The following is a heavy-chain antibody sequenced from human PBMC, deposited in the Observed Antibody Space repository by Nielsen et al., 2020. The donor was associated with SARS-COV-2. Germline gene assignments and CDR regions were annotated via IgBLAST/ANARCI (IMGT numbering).Heavy chain of an antibody. V-gene: IGHV1-18*04. Sequence: ASVKVSCKGSGFTFSRHDHGITWVRQAPGHGPEWMGWINPQNANTKFAQSFQDRVTMNTDTSTSTAYMDLTSLRSDDTAVYYCARHYEPTVEIDYWGQGTLVTVSA. CDR1: GFTFSRHD. J-gene: IGHJ4*02. CDR2: INPQNANT. CDR3: ARHYEPTVEIDY. D-gene: IGHD3-22*01.